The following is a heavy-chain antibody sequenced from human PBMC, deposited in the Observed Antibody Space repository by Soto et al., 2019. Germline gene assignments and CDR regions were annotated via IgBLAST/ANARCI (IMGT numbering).Heavy chain of an antibody. J-gene: IGHJ4*02. Sequence: PSETLSLTCTVSGGSISGYYWSWFRQPPGKGLGWIASVYYTGSTNYNPSLKSRVTTSLDTSKTQFSLKLSSVTAADSAVYFCARHSNEYTKSSDYWGQRSLVTVSS. CDR1: GGSISGYY. V-gene: IGHV4-59*08. CDR2: VYYTGST. CDR3: ARHSNEYTKSSDY. D-gene: IGHD1-1*01.